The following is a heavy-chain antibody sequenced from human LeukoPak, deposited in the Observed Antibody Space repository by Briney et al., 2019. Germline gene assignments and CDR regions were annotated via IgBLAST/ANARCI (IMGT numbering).Heavy chain of an antibody. J-gene: IGHJ6*02. CDR3: ARDLSGYCSSTSCPPPNTYGMDV. CDR2: INPNSRGT. V-gene: IGHV1-2*02. Sequence: ASVKVSCKASGYTFTGYYMHWVRQAPGQGLEWMGWINPNSRGTNYAQKFQGRVTMTRDTSISTAYMELSRLRSDDTAVYYCARDLSGYCSSTSCPPPNTYGMDVWGQGTTVTVSS. D-gene: IGHD2-2*01. CDR1: GYTFTGYY.